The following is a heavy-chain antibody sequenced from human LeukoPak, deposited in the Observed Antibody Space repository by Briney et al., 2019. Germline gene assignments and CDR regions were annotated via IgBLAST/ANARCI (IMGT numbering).Heavy chain of an antibody. CDR1: GGTFSSYA. CDR3: ARGQGGYSYGYVGYYYGMDV. Sequence: GSSVKVSCKASGGTFSSYAISWVRQAPGQGLEWMGGTIPIFGTANYAQKFQGRVTITADESTSTAYMELSSLRSEDTAVYYCARGQGGYSYGYVGYYYGMDVWGKGTTVTVSS. CDR2: TIPIFGTA. J-gene: IGHJ6*04. D-gene: IGHD5-18*01. V-gene: IGHV1-69*01.